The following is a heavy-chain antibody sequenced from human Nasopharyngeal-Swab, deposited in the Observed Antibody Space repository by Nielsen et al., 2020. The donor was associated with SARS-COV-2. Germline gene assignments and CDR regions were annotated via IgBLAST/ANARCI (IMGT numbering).Heavy chain of an antibody. CDR1: GFTFSTYW. CDR2: IGAAGGT. CDR3: VKGMPQSGGMDV. Sequence: GESLKISCAASGFTFSTYWMHWVRLPRGKGLEWVSAIGAAGGTYYPDSVKGRFTISRENAKNSLYLQMNSLRAEDTAIYYCVKGMPQSGGMDVWGKGTTVSVSS. D-gene: IGHD2-2*01. V-gene: IGHV3-13*01. J-gene: IGHJ6*03.